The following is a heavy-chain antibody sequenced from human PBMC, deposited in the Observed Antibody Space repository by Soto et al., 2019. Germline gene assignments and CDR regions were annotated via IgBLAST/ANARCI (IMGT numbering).Heavy chain of an antibody. V-gene: IGHV3-30*14. D-gene: IGHD1-26*01. J-gene: IGHJ3*01. Sequence: QMQLVESGGGVVQPGRSLRLSCAASGFTFGAYTMHWVRQAPGKGLERVAVRSYDGNSERYTDAVKGRFTVSRDNSKSTMYLQMNSLRAEDTAVYYCARDGYSGRSDGFDVWGQGTMVTVSS. CDR1: GFTFGAYT. CDR2: RSYDGNSE. CDR3: ARDGYSGRSDGFDV.